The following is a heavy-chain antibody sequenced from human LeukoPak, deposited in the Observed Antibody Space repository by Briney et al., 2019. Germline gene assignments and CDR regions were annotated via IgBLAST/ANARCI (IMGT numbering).Heavy chain of an antibody. CDR3: AREISVDYYDSSGYSNWFDP. J-gene: IGHJ5*02. D-gene: IGHD3-22*01. CDR2: ISAYNGNT. V-gene: IGHV1-18*01. Sequence: ASVKVSCKASGYTFTSYGISWVRQAPGQGLEWMGWISAYNGNTNYAQKFQGRVTMTRDTSTSTVYMELSSLRSEDTAVYYCAREISVDYYDSSGYSNWFDPWGQGTLVTVSS. CDR1: GYTFTSYG.